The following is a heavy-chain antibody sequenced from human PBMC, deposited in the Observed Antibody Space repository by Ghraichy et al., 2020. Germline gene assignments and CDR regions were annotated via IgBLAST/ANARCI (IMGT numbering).Heavy chain of an antibody. D-gene: IGHD6-6*01. J-gene: IGHJ3*02. CDR1: GYTFTSYA. V-gene: IGHV1-3*01. CDR3: ARVWRQLDDAFDI. Sequence: ASVKVSCKASGYTFTSYAMHWVRQAPGQRLEWMGWINAGNGNTKYSQKFQGRVTITRDTSASTAYMELSSLRSEDTAVYYCARVWRQLDDAFDIWGQGTMVTVSS. CDR2: INAGNGNT.